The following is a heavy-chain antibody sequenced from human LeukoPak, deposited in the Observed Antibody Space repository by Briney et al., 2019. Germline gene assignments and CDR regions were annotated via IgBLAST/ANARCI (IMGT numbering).Heavy chain of an antibody. D-gene: IGHD6-6*01. CDR1: CGSFSGYY. J-gene: IGHJ3*02. V-gene: IGHV4-59*01. CDR2: IYYSGST. Sequence: SPSETLSLTCAVYCGSFSGYYWGWIRQPPGKGLEWIGYIYYSGSTNYNPSLKSRVTISVDTSKNQFSLKLSSVTAADTAVYYCARGKAVAALEGGDAFDIWGQGTMVTVSS. CDR3: ARGKAVAALEGGDAFDI.